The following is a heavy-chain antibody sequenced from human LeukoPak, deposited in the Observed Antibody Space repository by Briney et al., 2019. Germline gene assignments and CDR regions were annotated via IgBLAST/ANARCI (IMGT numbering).Heavy chain of an antibody. V-gene: IGHV4-34*01. CDR2: INHSGST. Sequence: PSETLSLTCAVYGGSFSGYYWSWIRQPPGKGLEWIGEINHSGSTNYNPSLKSRVTISVDTSKNQFSLKLSSVTAADTAVYYCARRGSDYVWGSYRTHYFDYWGQETLVTVSS. CDR3: ARRGSDYVWGSYRTHYFDY. CDR1: GGSFSGYY. D-gene: IGHD3-16*02. J-gene: IGHJ4*02.